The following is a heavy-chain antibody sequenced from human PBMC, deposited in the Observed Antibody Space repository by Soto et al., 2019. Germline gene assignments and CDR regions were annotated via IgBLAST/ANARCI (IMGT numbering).Heavy chain of an antibody. CDR1: DGSISGYY. J-gene: IGHJ4*02. CDR2: IYDSGSI. D-gene: IGHD5-18*01. CDR3: ARALRRSYGLDF. V-gene: IGHV4-59*01. Sequence: QVQLQESGLGLVKPSETLSLTCTVSDGSISGYYWNWIRQPPGKGLEWIGYIYDSGSINYNPSLKSRLTISVDTSKNLFSLNVRDVTAADTAVYYCARALRRSYGLDFWSQGTLVTVSS.